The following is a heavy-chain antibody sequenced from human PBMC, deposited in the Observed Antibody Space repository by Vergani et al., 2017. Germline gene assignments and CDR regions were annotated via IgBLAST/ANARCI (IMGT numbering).Heavy chain of an antibody. CDR1: GGPISSGGYY. D-gene: IGHD2-2*01. V-gene: IGHV4-31*03. CDR3: AGLKDIVVVPAAARYNWFDP. CDR2: IYYSGST. J-gene: IGHJ5*02. Sequence: QVQLQESGPGLVKPSQTLSLTCTVSGGPISSGGYYWSWIRQHPGKGLEWIGYIYYSGSTYYNPSLKSRVTISVDTSKNKFSLKLSSVTAADTAVYYCAGLKDIVVVPAAARYNWFDPWGQGTLVTVSS.